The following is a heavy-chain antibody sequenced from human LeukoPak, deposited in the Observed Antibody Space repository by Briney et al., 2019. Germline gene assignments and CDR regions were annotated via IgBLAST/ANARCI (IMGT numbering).Heavy chain of an antibody. CDR2: MHYSGST. V-gene: IGHV4-59*01. CDR3: ARGGSYYYYYMDV. Sequence: PSETLSLTCAVSGASITNNWWSWVRQPPGKGLEWIGYMHYSGSTNYNPSLKSRVTISVDTSKNQFSLKLSSVTAADTAVYYCARGGSYYYYYMDVWGKGTTVTISS. D-gene: IGHD1-26*01. J-gene: IGHJ6*03. CDR1: GASITNNW.